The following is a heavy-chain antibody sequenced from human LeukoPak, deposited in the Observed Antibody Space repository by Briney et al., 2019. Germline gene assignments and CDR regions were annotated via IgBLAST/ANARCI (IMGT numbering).Heavy chain of an antibody. D-gene: IGHD1-26*01. CDR1: GFTFDGYA. V-gene: IGHV3-9*01. Sequence: PGGSLRLSCAASGFTFDGYAMHWVRQAPGKGLEWVSGISWNSGSIGYADSVKGRFTISRDNAKNSLYLQMNSLRAEDTALYYCATEWELLVYWGQGTLVTVSS. CDR3: ATEWELLVY. CDR2: ISWNSGSI. J-gene: IGHJ4*02.